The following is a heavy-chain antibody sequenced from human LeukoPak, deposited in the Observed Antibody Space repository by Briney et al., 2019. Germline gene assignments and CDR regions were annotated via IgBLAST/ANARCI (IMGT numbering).Heavy chain of an antibody. CDR3: VKDEPGNSWYN. V-gene: IGHV3-23*01. D-gene: IGHD6-13*01. J-gene: IGHJ4*02. Sequence: GGSLRLSCAASGFPFSNHAMSWVRQPPGRGLEWVSAISGSGHSTYYADSVRGRFTISRDNSKNTLYLRMNSLRADDTAVYYCVKDEPGNSWYNWGQGTLITVSS. CDR1: GFPFSNHA. CDR2: ISGSGHST.